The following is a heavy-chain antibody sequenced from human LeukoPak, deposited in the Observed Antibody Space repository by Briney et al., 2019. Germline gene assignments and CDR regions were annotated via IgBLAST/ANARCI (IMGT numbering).Heavy chain of an antibody. D-gene: IGHD3-3*01. Sequence: SETLSLTCTVSDGSISSGDYYWNWIRQPPGKGLEWIGRIYTSGSTNYNPSLKSPVTMSVATSKNQFSLKLSSVTAADTAVYYCAKDFADAFDIWGKGQWSPSLQ. CDR2: IYTSGST. CDR3: AKDFADAFDI. J-gene: IGHJ3*02. CDR1: DGSISSGDYY. V-gene: IGHV4-61*02.